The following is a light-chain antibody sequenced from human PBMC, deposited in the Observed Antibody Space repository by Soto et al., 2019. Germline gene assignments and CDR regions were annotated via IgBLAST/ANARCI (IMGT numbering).Light chain of an antibody. J-gene: IGLJ2*01. CDR3: YSYTTTNTWL. CDR2: EVT. CDR1: SNDVGAYNY. V-gene: IGLV2-14*01. Sequence: QSALTQPASMSGSPGQSITISCAGTSNDVGAYNYVSWYQHHPGQAPKLMIYEVTNRPSGVSPRSSGSKSGNTASLTISGLQAEDEADYYCYSYTTTNTWLFGGGTKVTVL.